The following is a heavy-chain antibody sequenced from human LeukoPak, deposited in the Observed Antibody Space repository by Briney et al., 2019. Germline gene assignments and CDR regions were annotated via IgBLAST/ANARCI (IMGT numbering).Heavy chain of an antibody. Sequence: QPGRSLRLSCAAPGLSFSNYGMHWVPQSPGKGLESVAFTRYDGTIKDYADSVKGRFTISRDNSHNVLHLQTKSLRTEDTAVYYCEKELLLGYFYMDVWGKGTTVIVSS. J-gene: IGHJ6*03. CDR1: GLSFSNYG. D-gene: IGHD1-26*01. CDR2: TRYDGTIK. V-gene: IGHV3-30*02. CDR3: EKELLLGYFYMDV.